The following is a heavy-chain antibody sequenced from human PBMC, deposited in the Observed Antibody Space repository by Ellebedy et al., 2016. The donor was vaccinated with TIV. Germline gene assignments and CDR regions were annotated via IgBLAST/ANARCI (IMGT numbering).Heavy chain of an antibody. V-gene: IGHV5-51*01. CDR2: IYPGDSHT. J-gene: IGHJ4*02. CDR1: GYSFTSYW. CDR3: ARRTDTYFDY. D-gene: IGHD4-17*01. Sequence: PGGSLRLSCKGSGYSFTSYWIGWVRQMPGKGLEWMGFIYPGDSHTRYSPSFQGQVTISADKSISTAYLQWSSLKASGSAMYYCARRTDTYFDYWGQGTLVTVSS.